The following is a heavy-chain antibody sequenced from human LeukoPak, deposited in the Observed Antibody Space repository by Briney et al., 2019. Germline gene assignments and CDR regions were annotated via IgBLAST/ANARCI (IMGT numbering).Heavy chain of an antibody. V-gene: IGHV3-48*03. CDR2: ISSSGSTI. J-gene: IGHJ4*02. CDR3: AREGRFFGIWYGFDY. CDR1: GFTFSSYE. D-gene: IGHD6-13*01. Sequence: PGGSLRLSCAASGFTFSSYEMNWVRQAPGKGLEWVSYISSSGSTIYYADSVKGRFTISRDNAKNSLYLQMNSLRAEDTAVYYCAREGRFFGIWYGFDYWGQGTLLTVSS.